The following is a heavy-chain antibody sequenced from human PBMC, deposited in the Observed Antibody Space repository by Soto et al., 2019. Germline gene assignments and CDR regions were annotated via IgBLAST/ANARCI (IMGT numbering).Heavy chain of an antibody. CDR1: GGSFSRHT. CDR3: AVTTGTSITGPPG. D-gene: IGHD4-17*01. CDR2: IIPIFGTT. Sequence: SVKVSCKASGGSFSRHTVSWVRQAPGQGLEWVGGIIPIFGTTNYAQILRGRVTISADASTATAYMELSSLRSDDTAVYYCAVTTGTSITGPPGWGQGTLVT. J-gene: IGHJ4*02. V-gene: IGHV1-69*13.